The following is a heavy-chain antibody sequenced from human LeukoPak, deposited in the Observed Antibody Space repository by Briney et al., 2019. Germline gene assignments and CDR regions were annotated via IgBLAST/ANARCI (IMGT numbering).Heavy chain of an antibody. V-gene: IGHV1-18*01. Sequence: ASVKVSCKSSGYKLTSHGISWVRQAPGQGLEWMGWIGPYNGNTKYAQKFQGRVTVTTDTSTSTVYMELSSLRSEDTAVYYCARDWGSPGYNWFDPWGQGTLVTVSS. CDR2: IGPYNGNT. CDR3: ARDWGSPGYNWFDP. CDR1: GYKLTSHG. D-gene: IGHD3-16*01. J-gene: IGHJ5*02.